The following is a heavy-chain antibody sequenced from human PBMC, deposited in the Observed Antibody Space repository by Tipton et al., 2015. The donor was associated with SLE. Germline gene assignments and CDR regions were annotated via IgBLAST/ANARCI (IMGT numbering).Heavy chain of an antibody. J-gene: IGHJ3*02. V-gene: IGHV4-39*07. CDR1: GGSISSSSYY. CDR3: ARDGGEAAAGTGAFDI. CDR2: IYYSGST. D-gene: IGHD6-13*01. Sequence: TLSLTCTVSGGSISSSSYYWGWIRQPPGKGLEWIGRIYYSGSTYYNPSLKSRVTISVDTSKNQFSLKLSSVTAADTAVYYCARDGGEAAAGTGAFDIWGQGTMVTVSS.